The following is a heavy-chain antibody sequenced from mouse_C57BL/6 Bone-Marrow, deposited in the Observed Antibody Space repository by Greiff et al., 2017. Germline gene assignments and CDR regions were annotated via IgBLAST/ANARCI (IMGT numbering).Heavy chain of an antibody. CDR2: INPSSGYT. D-gene: IGHD2-4*01. CDR3: ARGGPYDYGVAY. Sequence: VQLQQSGAELAKPGASVKLSCKASGYTFTSYWMHWVKQRPGQGLEWIGYINPSSGYTKYTQKFKDKATLTADTSSSTAYMQLSNLTYKDSAVYYSARGGPYDYGVAYWYQGTLVTVSA. J-gene: IGHJ3*01. CDR1: GYTFTSYW. V-gene: IGHV1-7*01.